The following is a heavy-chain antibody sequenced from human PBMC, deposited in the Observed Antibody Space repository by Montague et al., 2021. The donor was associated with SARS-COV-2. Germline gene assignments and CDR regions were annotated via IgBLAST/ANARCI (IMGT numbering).Heavy chain of an antibody. CDR1: GFTFSSYA. Sequence: SLRLSCAASGFTFSSYAMSWVRQAPGKGLEWVSGISDSGGSTYYADSVKGRFTISRDNSKNTLYLQMNSLRAVDTAVYYCAKGGERITMIVVVITLADFDYWGQGTLVTVSS. J-gene: IGHJ4*02. CDR3: AKGGERITMIVVVITLADFDY. V-gene: IGHV3-23*01. D-gene: IGHD3-22*01. CDR2: ISDSGGST.